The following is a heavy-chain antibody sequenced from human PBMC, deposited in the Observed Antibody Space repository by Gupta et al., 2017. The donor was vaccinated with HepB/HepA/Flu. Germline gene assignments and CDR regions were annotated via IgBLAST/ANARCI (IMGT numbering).Heavy chain of an antibody. V-gene: IGHV3-30-3*01. CDR2: ISYDGSNK. CDR1: GFTFSSYA. D-gene: IGHD3-10*01. Sequence: QVQLVESGGGVVQPGRSLRLSCAASGFTFSSYAMHWVHQAPGKGLEWVAVISYDGSNKYYADSVKGRFTISRDNSKNTLYLQMNSLRAEDTAVYYCAREAVLWFVEAPLVYNYYGMDVWGQGTTVTVSS. J-gene: IGHJ6*02. CDR3: AREAVLWFVEAPLVYNYYGMDV.